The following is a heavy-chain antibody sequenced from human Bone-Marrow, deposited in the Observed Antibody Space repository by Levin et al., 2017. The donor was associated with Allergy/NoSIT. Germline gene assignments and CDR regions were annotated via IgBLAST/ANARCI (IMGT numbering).Heavy chain of an antibody. CDR3: ARYNSKWYGSYWYFDL. CDR2: ISGSGSST. V-gene: IGHV3-23*01. Sequence: GESLKISCAGSGFIFSNYAMSWVRQAPGKGLEWVSGISGSGSSTYYADSVKGRFTISRDNPKNTLYVQMNSLRAEDTAVYHCARYNSKWYGSYWYFDLWGRGTLVTVSS. D-gene: IGHD6-13*01. CDR1: GFIFSNYA. J-gene: IGHJ2*01.